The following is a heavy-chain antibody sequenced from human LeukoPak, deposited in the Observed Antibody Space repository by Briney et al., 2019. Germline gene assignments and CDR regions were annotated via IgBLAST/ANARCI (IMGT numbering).Heavy chain of an antibody. CDR1: GFTFSSYA. Sequence: GGSLRLSCAASGFTFSSYAMYWVRQAPGKGLEWVSGIFGSGGSTHYADSVKGRFSISRDNSKNTVYLQMNSLRAEDTAVYYCAKITTGYSSGRFPGWPVDYWGQGTLVTVSS. CDR2: IFGSGGST. CDR3: AKITTGYSSGRFPGWPVDY. D-gene: IGHD6-19*01. J-gene: IGHJ4*02. V-gene: IGHV3-23*01.